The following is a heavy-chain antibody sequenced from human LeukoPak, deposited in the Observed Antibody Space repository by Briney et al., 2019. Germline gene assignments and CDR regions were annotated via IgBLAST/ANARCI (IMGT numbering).Heavy chain of an antibody. CDR2: IYTSGST. CDR3: ARGIPGYYYYYMDV. CDR1: GGSTSSGSYY. V-gene: IGHV4-61*02. Sequence: PSETLSLTCTVSGGSTSSGSYYWSWIRQPAGKGLEWIGRIYTSGSTNYNPSLKSRVTISVDTSKNQFSLKLSSVTAADTAVYYCARGIPGYYYYYMDVWGKGTTVTISS. J-gene: IGHJ6*03.